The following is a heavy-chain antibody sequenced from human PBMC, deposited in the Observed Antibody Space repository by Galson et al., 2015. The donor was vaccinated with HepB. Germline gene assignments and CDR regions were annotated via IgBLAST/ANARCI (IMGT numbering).Heavy chain of an antibody. CDR3: ARSRVYFGY. Sequence: ETLSLTCTVSGGSISSYYWSWLRQPPGKGLGWIGYIYYGGSTNYNPSLKSRVTISVDTSKNQFSLKLSSVTAADTAVYYCARSRVYFGYWGQGTLVTVSS. J-gene: IGHJ4*02. CDR1: GGSISSYY. V-gene: IGHV4-59*01. D-gene: IGHD3-10*01. CDR2: IYYGGST.